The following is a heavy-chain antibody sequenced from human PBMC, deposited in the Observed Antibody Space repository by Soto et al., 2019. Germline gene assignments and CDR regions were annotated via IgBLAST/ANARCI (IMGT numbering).Heavy chain of an antibody. CDR2: ISGSGGST. D-gene: IGHD2-2*01. V-gene: IGHV3-23*01. J-gene: IGHJ4*02. CDR1: GCTFSSYA. Sequence: GGSLRLSCAASGCTFSSYAMSWVSQAPGKGLEWVSGISGSGGSTYYADSVKGRFTISRDNSKNTLYLQMNSLRAEDTAVYYCAKGYCSSTSCSYDYWGQGTLVTVSS. CDR3: AKGYCSSTSCSYDY.